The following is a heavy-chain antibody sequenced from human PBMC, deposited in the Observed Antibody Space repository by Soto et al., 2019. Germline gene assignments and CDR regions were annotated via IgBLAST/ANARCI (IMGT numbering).Heavy chain of an antibody. Sequence: EVQLLGSGGGWVQPGGSLRLSCAASGFTFSSYAMYWVRQAPGKGLEWVSAITGSGASTYYADSVKGRFTISRDNSKDTVYMQMNSLRAEDTGVYYCAKGNGVFDYWGQGVLVTVSS. J-gene: IGHJ4*02. V-gene: IGHV3-23*01. CDR1: GFTFSSYA. CDR3: AKGNGVFDY. CDR2: ITGSGAST. D-gene: IGHD2-8*01.